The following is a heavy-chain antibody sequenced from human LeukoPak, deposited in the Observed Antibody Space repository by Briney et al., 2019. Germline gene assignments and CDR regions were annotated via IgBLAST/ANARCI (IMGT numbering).Heavy chain of an antibody. Sequence: GGSLRLSCAVSGFTFRNYAMSWVRQAPGKGLEWVSGMSGSGDRTYYADSVKGRFTISRDNSMNTPYLQMNSLRADDTAVYYCAKEAFGTSTYYFDRWGQGNLVTVSS. D-gene: IGHD3-16*01. J-gene: IGHJ4*02. CDR2: MSGSGDRT. V-gene: IGHV3-23*01. CDR3: AKEAFGTSTYYFDR. CDR1: GFTFRNYA.